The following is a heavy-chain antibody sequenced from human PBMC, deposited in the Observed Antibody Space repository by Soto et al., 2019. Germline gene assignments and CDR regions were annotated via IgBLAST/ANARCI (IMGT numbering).Heavy chain of an antibody. Sequence: QAHLVQSGAEVREPGASVKVSCRTSGYTFINYYIHWVRQAPGHGLEWMAIINPMSGATNYAQKCQGRITLTMDTSTTTVYMEVSSLTSEDTAVYDCARDLAAGDLWGQGTLVTVSS. CDR3: ARDLAAGDL. D-gene: IGHD2-21*01. J-gene: IGHJ4*02. CDR2: INPMSGAT. V-gene: IGHV1-46*01. CDR1: GYTFINYY.